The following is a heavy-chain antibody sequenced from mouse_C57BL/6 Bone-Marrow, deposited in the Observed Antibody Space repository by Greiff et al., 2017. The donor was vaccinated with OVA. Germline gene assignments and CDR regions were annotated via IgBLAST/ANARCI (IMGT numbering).Heavy chain of an antibody. CDR1: GYAFSSSW. CDR3: ARKSIYYDLVYFDY. V-gene: IGHV1-82*01. D-gene: IGHD2-4*01. J-gene: IGHJ2*01. Sequence: VKLMESGPELVKPGASVKISCKASGYAFSSSWMNWVKQRPGKGLEWIGRIYPGDVDTNYTGKVKGKATLTADKSSSTAYMQLSSLTSEDAAVYFCARKSIYYDLVYFDYWGQGTTLTVSS. CDR2: IYPGDVDT.